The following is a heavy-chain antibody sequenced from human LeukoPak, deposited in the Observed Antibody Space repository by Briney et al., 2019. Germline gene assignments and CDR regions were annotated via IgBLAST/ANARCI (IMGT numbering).Heavy chain of an antibody. V-gene: IGHV3-7*01. CDR2: IKQDGSEK. J-gene: IGHJ4*02. CDR1: GFTFSSYW. D-gene: IGHD5-18*01. CDR3: ARDLSGYSYGSDY. Sequence: GGSLRLSCAASGFTFSSYWMSWVRQAPGKGLEWVANIKQDGSEKYYVDSVKGRFTISRDNAKNSLYLQMNSLRAEDTAVYYCARDLSGYSYGSDYWGQGTLVTVSS.